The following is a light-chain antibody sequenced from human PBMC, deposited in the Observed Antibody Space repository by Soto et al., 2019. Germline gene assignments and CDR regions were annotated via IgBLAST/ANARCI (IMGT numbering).Light chain of an antibody. V-gene: IGKV3-11*01. CDR1: ESISNY. CDR2: DAS. J-gene: IGKJ5*01. Sequence: EIVLTQSPATLSLSPGERATLSCRASESISNYLSWCQQTPGQAPRLLIRDASNRATGAPARFSGSGSGTDFTLTISSLEPEDFALYHCQHRSKFGQGTRLEIK. CDR3: QHRSK.